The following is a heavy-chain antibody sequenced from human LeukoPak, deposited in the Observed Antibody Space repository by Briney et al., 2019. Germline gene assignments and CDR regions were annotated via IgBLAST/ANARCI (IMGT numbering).Heavy chain of an antibody. D-gene: IGHD1-26*01. V-gene: IGHV4-59*01. CDR2: IYYSGST. CDR3: ARGRRGRLVGAIGNDAFDI. Sequence: PSETLSLTCTVSGGSISSYYWSWIRQPPGKGLEWIGYIYYSGSTNYNPSLKSRVTISVDTSKNQFSLELSSVTAADTAVYYCARGRRGRLVGAIGNDAFDIWGQGTMVTVSS. CDR1: GGSISSYY. J-gene: IGHJ3*02.